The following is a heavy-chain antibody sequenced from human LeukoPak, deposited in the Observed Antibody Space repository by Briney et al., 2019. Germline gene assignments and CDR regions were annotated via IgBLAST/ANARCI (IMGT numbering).Heavy chain of an antibody. CDR3: ARHPIAAAVGGGYYYGMDV. V-gene: IGHV4-59*08. J-gene: IGHJ6*02. D-gene: IGHD6-13*01. CDR1: GGSISSYY. Sequence: SETLSLTCTVSGGSISSYYWSWIRQPPGKGLEWIGYIYYSGSTNYNPSLKSRVTISVDTSKNQFSLKLSSVTAADTAVYYCARHPIAAAVGGGYYYGMDVWGQGTTVTVSS. CDR2: IYYSGST.